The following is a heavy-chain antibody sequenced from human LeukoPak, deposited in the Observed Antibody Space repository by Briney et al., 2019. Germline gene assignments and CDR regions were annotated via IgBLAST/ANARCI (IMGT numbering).Heavy chain of an antibody. D-gene: IGHD3-10*01. V-gene: IGHV5-51*01. CDR2: IYPGDSDT. Sequence: GESLKISCKGSGYKFTSYWIAWVRQMPGRGLEWMGIIYPGDSDTRYSPSFQGQVTISADKSISTAYLHWSSLKASDTAVYYCARRDDSGIYYFDYWGQGTLVTVSS. J-gene: IGHJ4*02. CDR3: ARRDDSGIYYFDY. CDR1: GYKFTSYW.